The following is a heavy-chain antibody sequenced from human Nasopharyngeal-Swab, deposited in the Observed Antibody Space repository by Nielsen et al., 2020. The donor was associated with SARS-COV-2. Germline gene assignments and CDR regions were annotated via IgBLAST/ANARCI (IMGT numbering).Heavy chain of an antibody. Sequence: GGSLRLSCAASGFTFSSFGMHWVRQAPGKGLEWVAFIAPDASNEYYGDSVKGRFSISGDSSKNTLYLQMDSLRGEDTAVYYCARDAPAHYGTFYWGRGTLVTVSS. CDR1: GFTFSSFG. CDR3: ARDAPAHYGTFY. J-gene: IGHJ4*02. D-gene: IGHD4-17*01. V-gene: IGHV3-30*03. CDR2: IAPDASNE.